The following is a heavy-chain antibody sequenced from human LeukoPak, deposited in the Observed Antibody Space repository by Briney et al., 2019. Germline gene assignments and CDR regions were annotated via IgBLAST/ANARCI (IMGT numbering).Heavy chain of an antibody. CDR3: ARDPAFIVLTPRGYMDV. J-gene: IGHJ6*03. V-gene: IGHV3-21*01. CDR1: GFTFSSYS. CDR2: ISSSSSYI. D-gene: IGHD2-8*01. Sequence: GGSLRLSCAASGFTFSSYSMNWVRQAPGKGLEWVSSISSSSSYIYYADSVKGRFTISRDNAKNSLYLQMNSLRAEDTAVYYCARDPAFIVLTPRGYMDVWGKGTTVTVSS.